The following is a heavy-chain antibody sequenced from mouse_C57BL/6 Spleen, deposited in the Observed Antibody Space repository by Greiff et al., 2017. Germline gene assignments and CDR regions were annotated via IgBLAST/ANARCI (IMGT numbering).Heavy chain of an antibody. CDR3: ARSTEDYYAMDY. CDR1: GYAFTNYL. V-gene: IGHV1-54*01. J-gene: IGHJ4*01. CDR2: INPGSGGT. Sequence: QVQLQQSGAELVRPGTSVKVSCKASGYAFTNYLIEWVKQRPGQGLEWIGVINPGSGGTNYNEKFKGKATLTADKSSSTAYMQLSSLTSEDSAVYFCARSTEDYYAMDYWGQGTSVTVSS.